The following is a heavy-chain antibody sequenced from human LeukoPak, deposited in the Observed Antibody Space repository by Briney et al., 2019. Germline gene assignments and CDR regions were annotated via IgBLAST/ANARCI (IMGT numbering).Heavy chain of an antibody. CDR2: IIPIFGTA. CDR1: GGTFSSYA. CDR3: ARSKDLRLDDIYY. J-gene: IGHJ4*02. V-gene: IGHV1-69*13. D-gene: IGHD3-9*01. Sequence: ASVKVSCTASGGTFSSYAISWVRQAPGQGLEWMGGIIPIFGTANYAQKFQGRVTITADESTSTAYMELSSLRSEDTAVYYCARSKDLRLDDIYYWGQGTLVTVSS.